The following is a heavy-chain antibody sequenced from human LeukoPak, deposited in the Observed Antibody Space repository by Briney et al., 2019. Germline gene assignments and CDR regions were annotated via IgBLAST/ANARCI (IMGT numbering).Heavy chain of an antibody. V-gene: IGHV1-18*01. CDR2: ISAYNGNT. D-gene: IGHD1-26*01. J-gene: IGHJ6*02. Sequence: ASVKVSCKASGYTFTSYGISWVRQAPGQGLEWMGWISAYNGNTNYAQKLQGRVTMTTDTSTSTAYMELRSLRSDDTAVYYCARDHIVGATIGYYYYGMDVWGQGTTVTVSS. CDR3: ARDHIVGATIGYYYYGMDV. CDR1: GYTFTSYG.